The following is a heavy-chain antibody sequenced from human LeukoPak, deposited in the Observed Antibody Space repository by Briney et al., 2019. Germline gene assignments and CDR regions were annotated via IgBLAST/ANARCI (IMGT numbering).Heavy chain of an antibody. CDR2: ISYDGSNK. CDR1: GFTFSSYA. V-gene: IGHV3-30*01. CDR3: ARVPGYSSGWYFDY. D-gene: IGHD6-19*01. Sequence: GRSLRLSCAASGFTFSSYAMHWVRQAPGKGLXXXXVISYDGSNKYYADSVKGRFTISRDNSKNTLYLQMNSLRAEDTAVYYCARVPGYSSGWYFDYWGQGTLVTVSS. J-gene: IGHJ4*02.